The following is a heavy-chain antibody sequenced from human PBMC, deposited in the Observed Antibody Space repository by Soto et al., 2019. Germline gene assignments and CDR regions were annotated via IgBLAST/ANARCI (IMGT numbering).Heavy chain of an antibody. J-gene: IGHJ6*03. D-gene: IGHD3-10*01. CDR2: ISGSGGST. Sequence: GGSLRLSCAASGFTFSSYAMSWVRQAPGKGLEWVSAISGSGGSTYYADSVKGRFTISRDNSKNTLYLQMNSLRAEDTAVYYCAKNKPPGGYYYYYYMDVWGKGTTVTVSS. V-gene: IGHV3-23*01. CDR3: AKNKPPGGYYYYYYMDV. CDR1: GFTFSSYA.